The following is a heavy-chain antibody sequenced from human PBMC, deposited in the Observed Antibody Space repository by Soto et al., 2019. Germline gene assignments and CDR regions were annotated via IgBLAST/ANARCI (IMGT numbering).Heavy chain of an antibody. J-gene: IGHJ4*02. V-gene: IGHV1-69*06. CDR3: AGGYCSGGSCPVYYFDY. CDR2: IIPIFGTA. D-gene: IGHD2-15*01. CDR1: GGTFSSYA. Sequence: AVKVSCKASGGTFSSYAISWVRQAPGQGLEWMGGIIPIFGTANYAQKFQGRVTITADKSTSTAYMELSSLRSEDTAVYYCAGGYCSGGSCPVYYFDYWGQGTLVTVSS.